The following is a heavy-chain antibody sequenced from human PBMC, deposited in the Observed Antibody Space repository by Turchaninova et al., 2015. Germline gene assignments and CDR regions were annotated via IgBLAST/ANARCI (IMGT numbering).Heavy chain of an antibody. CDR3: ARYYGPNNRFDP. CDR1: GDSITSINYY. CDR2: IYYLGDT. Sequence: QLQESGPGLVKPSETLSLTCTVSGDSITSINYYWGWIRQPPGRGLEWVGSIYYLGDTYYNPSLESRVTISVDPSKNQFSLNLKSVTAADTALYYCARYYGPNNRFDPWGQGTLVTVSS. J-gene: IGHJ5*02. D-gene: IGHD3-10*01. V-gene: IGHV4-39*01.